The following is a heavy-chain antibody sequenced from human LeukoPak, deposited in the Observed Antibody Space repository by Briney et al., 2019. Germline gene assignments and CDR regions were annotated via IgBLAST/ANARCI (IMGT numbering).Heavy chain of an antibody. J-gene: IGHJ2*01. CDR2: IYYSGST. V-gene: IGHV4-59*01. CDR1: GGSISSYY. CDR3: ARGYCSSTSCYESYFDL. D-gene: IGHD2-2*01. Sequence: SETLSLTCTVSGGSISSYYWSWIPQPPGKGLEWIGYIYYSGSTNYNPSLKSRVTISVDTSKNQFSLKLSSVTAADTAVYYCARGYCSSTSCYESYFDLWGRGTLVTVSS.